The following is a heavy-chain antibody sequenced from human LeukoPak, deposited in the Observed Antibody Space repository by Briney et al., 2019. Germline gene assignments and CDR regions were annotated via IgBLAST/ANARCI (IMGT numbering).Heavy chain of an antibody. J-gene: IGHJ4*02. D-gene: IGHD2-15*01. CDR3: ARLGCSGGSCYDDY. CDR2: VSYSGST. Sequence: SETLSVTGTGSGGSISSYYWSWIRQPPGKGLQWLGYVSYSGSTNYNPSLKSRVTISVETSKTQFSLKLSSVTAADTAVYYCARLGCSGGSCYDDYWGEGTLGTVSS. CDR1: GGSISSYY. V-gene: IGHV4-59*08.